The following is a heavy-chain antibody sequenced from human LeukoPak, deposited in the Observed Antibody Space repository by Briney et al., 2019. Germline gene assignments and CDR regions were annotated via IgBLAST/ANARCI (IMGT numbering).Heavy chain of an antibody. J-gene: IGHJ4*02. CDR1: GGSISSGSYY. CDR2: IYTRGST. Sequence: SETLSLTCTVSGGSISSGSYYWSWIRQPAGKGLEWIGHIYTRGSTNYNPSLKSRVTISVDTSKNQFSLKLSSVTAADTAVYYCARGVVAAAGRTFDFWGQGTLVTVSS. D-gene: IGHD6-13*01. CDR3: ARGVVAAAGRTFDF. V-gene: IGHV4-61*09.